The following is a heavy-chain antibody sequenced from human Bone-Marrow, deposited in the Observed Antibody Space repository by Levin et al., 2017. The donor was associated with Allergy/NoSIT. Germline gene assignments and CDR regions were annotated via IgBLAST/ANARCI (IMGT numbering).Heavy chain of an antibody. D-gene: IGHD3-10*01. Sequence: SETLSLTCTVSGGSVSSGSYYWSWIRQPPGTGLEWIGYIYYSGSTNYNPSLKSRVTISVDTSKKHFSLKLTSVTAADTAVYYCARGGVVVGFGELSLDYWGQGTLVTVSS. CDR1: GGSVSSGSYY. V-gene: IGHV4-61*01. CDR3: ARGGVVVGFGELSLDY. CDR2: IYYSGST. J-gene: IGHJ4*02.